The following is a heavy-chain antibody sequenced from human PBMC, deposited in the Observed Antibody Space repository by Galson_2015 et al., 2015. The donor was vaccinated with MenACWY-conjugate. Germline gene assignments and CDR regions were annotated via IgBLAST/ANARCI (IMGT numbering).Heavy chain of an antibody. J-gene: IGHJ4*02. V-gene: IGHV3-48*02. CDR3: ARVPGYSYGYYDW. Sequence: SLRLSCAASGFTFSTYSMNWVRQAPGKGLEWVSYISSSSSTIYYADSVKGRFNISRDNAKNSLYLQMNTLRDEDTAVYYCARVPGYSYGYYDWRGQGTLVTVSS. CDR1: GFTFSTYS. D-gene: IGHD5-18*01. CDR2: ISSSSSTI.